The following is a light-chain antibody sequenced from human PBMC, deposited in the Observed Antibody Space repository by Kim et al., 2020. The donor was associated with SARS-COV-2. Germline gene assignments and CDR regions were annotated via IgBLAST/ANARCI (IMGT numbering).Light chain of an antibody. CDR3: QQYNNWSS. CDR1: QSVSSN. Sequence: SVSPGERAARSCRASQSVSSNFAWYQQKPGQAPRLLIYGASSRATGIPARFSGSGSGTEFTLTISSLQSEDFAVYYCQQYNNWSSFGQGTKLEI. J-gene: IGKJ2*01. V-gene: IGKV3-15*01. CDR2: GAS.